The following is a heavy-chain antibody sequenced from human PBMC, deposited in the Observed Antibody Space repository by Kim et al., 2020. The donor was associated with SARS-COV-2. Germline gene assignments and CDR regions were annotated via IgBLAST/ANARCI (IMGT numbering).Heavy chain of an antibody. CDR3: ARLAQQWLAPDY. D-gene: IGHD6-19*01. Sequence: YADSVKGRFTISRDNAKNSLYLQMNSLRAEDTAVYYWARLAQQWLAPDYWGQGTLVTVSS. J-gene: IGHJ4*02. V-gene: IGHV3-11*03.